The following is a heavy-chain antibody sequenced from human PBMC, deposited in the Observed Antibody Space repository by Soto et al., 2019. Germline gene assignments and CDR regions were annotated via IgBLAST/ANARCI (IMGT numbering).Heavy chain of an antibody. J-gene: IGHJ6*02. V-gene: IGHV1-69*12. D-gene: IGHD1-7*01. CDR1: GGTFSSYA. CDR3: AGPPELTRIYYYYGMDV. Sequence: QVQLVQSGAEVKKPGSSVKVSCKASGGTFSSYAISWVRQAPGQGLEWMGGIIPIFGTANYAQKFQARVTITADESTSTAYMALSSLRSEDTAVYYCAGPPELTRIYYYYGMDVWGQGTTVTVSS. CDR2: IIPIFGTA.